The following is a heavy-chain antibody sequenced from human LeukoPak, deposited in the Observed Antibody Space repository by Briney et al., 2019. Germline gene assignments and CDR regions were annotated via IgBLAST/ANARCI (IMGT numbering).Heavy chain of an antibody. V-gene: IGHV3-72*01. D-gene: IGHD5-24*01. J-gene: IGHJ4*02. CDR1: GFTFSSYG. CDR2: TRNKANSYTT. CDR3: AREGDGYNRPFDY. Sequence: GGSLRLSCAASGFTFSSYGMHWVRQAPGKGLEWVGRTRNKANSYTTEYAASVKGRFTISRDDSKNSLYLQMNSLKTEDTAVYYCAREGDGYNRPFDYWGQGTLVTVSS.